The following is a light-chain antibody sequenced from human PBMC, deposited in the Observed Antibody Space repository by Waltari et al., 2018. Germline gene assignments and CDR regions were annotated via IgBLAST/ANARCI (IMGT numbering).Light chain of an antibody. CDR3: CSYAGSSILI. CDR1: SSDVGGYNY. V-gene: IGLV2-23*02. Sequence: QSALTQPASVSGSLGQSIPISCTGTSSDVGGYNYVSWYQQYPGKAPKFLIYDVTKRPSGVSNRFSGSKSGNTASLTISGLQAEDEADYYCCSYAGSSILIFGGGTKVTVL. J-gene: IGLJ2*01. CDR2: DVT.